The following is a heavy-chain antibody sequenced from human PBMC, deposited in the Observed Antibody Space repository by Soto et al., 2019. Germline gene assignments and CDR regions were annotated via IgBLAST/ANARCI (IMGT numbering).Heavy chain of an antibody. D-gene: IGHD3-9*01. CDR2: IIPIFGTA. CDR3: ARGGASXELRYPGFRYYYYGMDV. Sequence: SVKVSCKASGGTFSSYAISWVRQAPGQGLEWRGGIIPIFGTANYAQKFQGRVTITADESTSTAYMELSSLRSEDTAVYYCARGGASXELRYPGFRYYYYGMDVWGQGTTVTVSS. J-gene: IGHJ6*02. CDR1: GGTFSSYA. V-gene: IGHV1-69*13.